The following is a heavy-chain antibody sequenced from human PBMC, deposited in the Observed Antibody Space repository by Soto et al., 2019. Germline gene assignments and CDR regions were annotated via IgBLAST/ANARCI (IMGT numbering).Heavy chain of an antibody. J-gene: IGHJ4*02. V-gene: IGHV3-23*01. CDR1: GFIFTNYA. CDR3: AKDSRAFCGGDCSKDY. CDR2: TSFSGGRT. D-gene: IGHD2-21*02. Sequence: EVQLLESGGGLVQPGGSLRLSCAASGFIFTNYAMTWVRQGPGRGLEWVSTTSFSGGRTYYADSVKGRFTISRDNSKNPLFLQRSSLRAEDTAIYYCAKDSRAFCGGDCSKDYWGQGTLVTVSS.